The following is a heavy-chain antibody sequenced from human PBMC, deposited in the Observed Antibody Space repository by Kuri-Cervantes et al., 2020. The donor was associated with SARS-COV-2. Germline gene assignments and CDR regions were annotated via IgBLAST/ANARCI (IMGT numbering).Heavy chain of an antibody. CDR1: GYTFTSYD. CDR2: MNPNSGNT. Sequence: ASVKVSCKASGYTFTSYDINWVRQATGQGLEWMGWMNPNSGNTGYAQKFQGRVTMTRNTSISTAYMELSSLGSGDTAVYYCARGTTVVKVDIWGQGTMVTVSS. CDR3: ARGTTVVKVDI. V-gene: IGHV1-8*01. D-gene: IGHD4-23*01. J-gene: IGHJ3*02.